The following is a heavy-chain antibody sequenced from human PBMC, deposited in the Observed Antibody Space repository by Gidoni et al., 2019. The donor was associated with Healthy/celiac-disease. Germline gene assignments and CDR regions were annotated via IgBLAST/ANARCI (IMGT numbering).Heavy chain of an antibody. Sequence: QVQLVQSGAEVKKPGSSVKVSCQASGGTFSSYAIRWVRQAPGQGLEWMGGIIPIFGTANYAQKFQGRVTITADESTSTAYMELSSLRSEDTAVYYCASSNEWFGVDASSYYYGMDVWGQGTTVTVSS. D-gene: IGHD3-10*01. V-gene: IGHV1-69*01. CDR3: ASSNEWFGVDASSYYYGMDV. J-gene: IGHJ6*02. CDR1: GGTFSSYA. CDR2: IIPIFGTA.